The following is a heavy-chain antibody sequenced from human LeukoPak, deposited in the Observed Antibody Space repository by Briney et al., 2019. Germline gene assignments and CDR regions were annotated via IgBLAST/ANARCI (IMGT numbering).Heavy chain of an antibody. J-gene: IGHJ4*02. CDR2: INHSGST. D-gene: IGHD3-10*01. CDR3: ARSFSSGPGSYYNPFDY. CDR1: GGSFSGYY. V-gene: IGHV4-34*01. Sequence: SETLSLTCAVYGGSFSGYYWSWIRQPPGKGLEWIGEINHSGSTNYNPSLKSRVTVSVDTSKNQFSLKLSSVTAADTAVYYCARSFSSGPGSYYNPFDYWGQGTLVTVSS.